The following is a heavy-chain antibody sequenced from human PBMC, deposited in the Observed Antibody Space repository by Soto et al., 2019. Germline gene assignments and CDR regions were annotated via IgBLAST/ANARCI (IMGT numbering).Heavy chain of an antibody. CDR2: IKHDTSEA. V-gene: IGHV3-7*03. CDR1: GFKFSNYW. Sequence: GGSLRLSCAASGFKFSNYWMSWVRQAPGKGLEWVGNIKHDTSEAHYADSVKGRFTITRDNIKNFLFLQMNGLRADDAASYYCARDGLLFSGPYRPSRFDYWGLGTLVTVSS. J-gene: IGHJ4*02. CDR3: ARDGLLFSGPYRPSRFDY. D-gene: IGHD3-16*02.